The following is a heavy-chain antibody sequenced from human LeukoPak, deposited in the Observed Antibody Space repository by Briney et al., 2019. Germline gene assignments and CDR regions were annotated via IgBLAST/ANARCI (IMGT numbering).Heavy chain of an antibody. J-gene: IGHJ4*02. CDR3: ARDLGFDGSGRPFDY. CDR1: GFTFSSYG. D-gene: IGHD3-10*01. V-gene: IGHV3-33*01. Sequence: GRSLRLSCAASGFTFSSYGMHWVRQAPGKGLEWVAVMWYDGSNKYYADSVKGRFTISRDNSKNTLYLQMNSLRAEDTAVYYCARDLGFDGSGRPFDYWGQGTLVTVSS. CDR2: MWYDGSNK.